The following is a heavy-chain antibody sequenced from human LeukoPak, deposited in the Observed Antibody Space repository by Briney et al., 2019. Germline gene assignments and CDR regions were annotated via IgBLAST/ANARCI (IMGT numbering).Heavy chain of an antibody. CDR1: GGTFSSYA. CDR3: ARGPAAMNGNWFDP. V-gene: IGHV1-69*01. CDR2: IIPIFGTA. J-gene: IGHJ5*02. D-gene: IGHD2-2*01. Sequence: SVKVSCQASGGTFSSYAISWVRQAPGQGLEWMGGIIPIFGTANYAQKFQGRVTITADESTSTAYMELSSLRSEDTAVYYCARGPAAMNGNWFDPWGQGTLVTVSS.